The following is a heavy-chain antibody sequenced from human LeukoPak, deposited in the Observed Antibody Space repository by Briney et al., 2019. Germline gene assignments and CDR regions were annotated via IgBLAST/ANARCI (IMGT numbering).Heavy chain of an antibody. V-gene: IGHV4-39*07. J-gene: IGHJ6*03. CDR3: ARGRAAGGGWSYYLSRYYYMDV. CDR1: GGSISSGSYY. D-gene: IGHD6-19*01. CDR2: INHNGGT. Sequence: SETLSLTCTVSGGSISSGSYYWSWIRQPPGKGLEWIGEINHNGGTNYNKSLKSRVTISLDTSKNQFSLKVNSVTAADTAVYYCARGRAAGGGWSYYLSRYYYMDVWGKGTTVTVSS.